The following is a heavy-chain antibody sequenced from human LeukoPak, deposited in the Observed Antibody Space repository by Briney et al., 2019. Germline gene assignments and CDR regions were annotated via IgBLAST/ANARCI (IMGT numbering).Heavy chain of an antibody. CDR2: ISYDGSNK. V-gene: IGHV3-30*18. D-gene: IGHD3-9*01. J-gene: IGHJ4*02. CDR3: AKGLRYSDN. Sequence: GGSLRLSCAASGFTFSSYGMHWVRQAPGKGLEWVAVISYDGSNKFYADSVKGRFTISRDNSKNTLYLQMNSLRAEDTAVYYCAKGLRYSDNWGQGTLVTVSS. CDR1: GFTFSSYG.